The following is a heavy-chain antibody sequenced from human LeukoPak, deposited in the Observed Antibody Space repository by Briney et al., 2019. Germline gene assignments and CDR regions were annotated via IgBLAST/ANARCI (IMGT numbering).Heavy chain of an antibody. J-gene: IGHJ4*02. V-gene: IGHV1-69*02. CDR2: IIPILGIA. D-gene: IGHD5-18*01. Sequence: SVKVSCKASGYTFTGYYMHWVRQAPGQGLEWMGRIIPILGIANYAQKFQGRVTITADESTSTAYMELSSLRSEDTAVYYCASTYSYVDYWGQGTLVTVSS. CDR3: ASTYSYVDY. CDR1: GYTFTGYY.